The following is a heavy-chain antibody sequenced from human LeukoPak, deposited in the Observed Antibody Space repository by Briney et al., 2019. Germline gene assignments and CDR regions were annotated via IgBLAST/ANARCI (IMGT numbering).Heavy chain of an antibody. D-gene: IGHD3-10*01. J-gene: IGHJ5*02. CDR2: INHTGST. V-gene: IGHV4-34*01. Sequence: SETLSLTCAVYGGSFSSYYWSWIRQPPGKGLEWIGEINHTGSTNYNPSLKSRVTISVDTSKNQFSLKLSSVTAADTAVYYCARAFRLVRDFNWFDPWGQGTLVTVSS. CDR1: GGSFSSYY. CDR3: ARAFRLVRDFNWFDP.